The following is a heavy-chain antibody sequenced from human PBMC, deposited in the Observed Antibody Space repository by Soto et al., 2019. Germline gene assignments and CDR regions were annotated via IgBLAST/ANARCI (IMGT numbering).Heavy chain of an antibody. D-gene: IGHD6-6*01. Sequence: SETLSLTCTVSGGSVRSGSYYWSWIRQPPGKGLEWIGYIYYSGSTNYNPSLKSRVTISVDTSTNQFSLKLSSVTAADTAVYYCAREQLVRSNWFDPWGQGTLVTVS. J-gene: IGHJ5*02. V-gene: IGHV4-61*01. CDR2: IYYSGST. CDR1: GGSVRSGSYY. CDR3: AREQLVRSNWFDP.